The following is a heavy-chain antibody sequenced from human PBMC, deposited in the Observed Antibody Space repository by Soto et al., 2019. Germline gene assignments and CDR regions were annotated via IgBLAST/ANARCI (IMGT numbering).Heavy chain of an antibody. J-gene: IGHJ4*02. CDR3: ARGRSWYGHDY. V-gene: IGHV3-9*01. CDR2: ISCNSGSI. D-gene: IGHD3-10*01. Sequence: PGGSLRLSCASSGFTFDDYAMHWVRQAPGKGLEWVSGISCNSGSIGYADSVEGRFTISRDNAKISLYLQMNSLRDEDTAVYYCARGRSWYGHDYWGQGTLVTVSS. CDR1: GFTFDDYA.